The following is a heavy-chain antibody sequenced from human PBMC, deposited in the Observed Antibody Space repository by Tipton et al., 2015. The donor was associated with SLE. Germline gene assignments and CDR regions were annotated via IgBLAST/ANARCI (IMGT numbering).Heavy chain of an antibody. CDR2: IYYSGST. Sequence: TLSLTCTVPGGSISSYYWSWIRQPPGKGLEWIGYIYYSGSTNYNPSLKSRVTIPVDTSNNQFSLKLSSVTAADTAVYYCARVGSGVDYWGQGTLVTVSS. J-gene: IGHJ4*02. CDR3: ARVGSGVDY. CDR1: GGSISSYY. D-gene: IGHD3-10*01. V-gene: IGHV4-59*01.